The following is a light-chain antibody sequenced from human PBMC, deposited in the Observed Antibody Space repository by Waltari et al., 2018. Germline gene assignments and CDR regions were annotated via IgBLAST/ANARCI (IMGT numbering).Light chain of an antibody. CDR2: EVT. CDR1: SSDVGNYNL. V-gene: IGLV2-23*02. CDR3: CSYVGLGIYV. J-gene: IGLJ1*01. Sequence: QSGLTQPASVSGSPGQSITISCTGTSSDVGNYNLVSRYQQYAGKAPKLMVYEVTKRASGVSDRFSGSKSGNTASLTISGLQSEDEADYYCCSYVGLGIYVFGTGTKVTVL.